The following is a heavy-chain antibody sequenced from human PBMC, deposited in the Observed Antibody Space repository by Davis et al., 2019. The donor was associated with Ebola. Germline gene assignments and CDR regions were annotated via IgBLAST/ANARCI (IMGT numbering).Heavy chain of an antibody. CDR1: GGSMSRYY. CDR2: IYYSGST. Sequence: PSETLSLTCTVSGGSMSRYYWSWIRQPPGKGLEWIGYIYYSGSTNYNPSLKSRVTISVDTSKDQFSLKLSSVTAADTAVYYCARGSISGTRDYFYYFIDVWGKGTTVTVSS. V-gene: IGHV4-59*01. CDR3: ARGSISGTRDYFYYFIDV. J-gene: IGHJ6*03. D-gene: IGHD1-7*01.